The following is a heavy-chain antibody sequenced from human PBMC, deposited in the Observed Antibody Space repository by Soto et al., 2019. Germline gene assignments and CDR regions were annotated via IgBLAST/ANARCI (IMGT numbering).Heavy chain of an antibody. D-gene: IGHD3-10*01. J-gene: IGHJ4*02. Sequence: QVQLVQSGAEVKKPGASVKVSCKASGYTFTSYGISWVRQARGQGLEWMGWISTYNGNTKYAQKLQGRVSMTTDTSTSTAYMELRRLRSDDTAVFYCAREMVRGVGSDYWGQGTLVTVSS. CDR3: AREMVRGVGSDY. CDR2: ISTYNGNT. CDR1: GYTFTSYG. V-gene: IGHV1-18*01.